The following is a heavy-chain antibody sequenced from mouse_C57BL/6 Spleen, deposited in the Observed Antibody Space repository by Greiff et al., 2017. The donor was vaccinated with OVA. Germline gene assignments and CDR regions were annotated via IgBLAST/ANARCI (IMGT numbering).Heavy chain of an antibody. J-gene: IGHJ3*01. D-gene: IGHD3-2*02. CDR3: ARDSSGPFAY. CDR2: ISYDGSN. V-gene: IGHV3-6*01. Sequence: VQLQQSGPGLVKPSQSLSLTCSVTGYSITSGYYWNWIRQFPGNKLEWMGYISYDGSNNYNPSLKNRISITRDTSKNQFFLKLNSVTTEDTATYYCARDSSGPFAYWGQGTLVTVSA. CDR1: GYSITSGYY.